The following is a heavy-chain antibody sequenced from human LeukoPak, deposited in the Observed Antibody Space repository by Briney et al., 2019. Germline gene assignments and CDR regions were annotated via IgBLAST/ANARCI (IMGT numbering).Heavy chain of an antibody. CDR1: GGSFSGYY. CDR3: ARGGLEYYYDSSGYLGKNAFDI. V-gene: IGHV4-34*01. D-gene: IGHD3-22*01. CDR2: INHSGST. J-gene: IGHJ3*02. Sequence: PSETLSLTCAVYGGSFSGYYWSWIRQPPGKGLEWIGEINHSGSTNSNPSLKSRVTISVDTSKNQFSLKLSSVPAADTAVYYCARGGLEYYYDSSGYLGKNAFDIWGQGTMVTVSS.